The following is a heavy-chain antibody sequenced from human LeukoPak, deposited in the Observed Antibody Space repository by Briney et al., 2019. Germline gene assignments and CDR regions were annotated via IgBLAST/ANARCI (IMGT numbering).Heavy chain of an antibody. J-gene: IGHJ6*03. CDR1: GGSISSSSYY. CDR3: ARDGKGVVVPAAGIYYYYYYMDV. D-gene: IGHD2-2*01. Sequence: PSETLSLTCTVSGGSISSSSYYWGWIRQPPGKGLEWIGRIYTSGSTNYNPSLKSRVTMSVDTSKNQFSLKLSSVTAADTAVYYCARDGKGVVVPAAGIYYYYYYMDVWGKGTTVTVSS. V-gene: IGHV4-39*07. CDR2: IYTSGST.